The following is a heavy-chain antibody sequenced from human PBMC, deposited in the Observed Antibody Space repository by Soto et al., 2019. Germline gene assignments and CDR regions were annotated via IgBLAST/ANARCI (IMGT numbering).Heavy chain of an antibody. Sequence: SVKVSCKASGGTFSSYAISWVRQAPGQGLEWMGGIIPIFGTANYAQKFQGRVTITADESTSTAYMELSSLRSEDTAVYYCARSLGSQYSSSWYRRGPGPRTSIWFDPWGQGTLVTVS. V-gene: IGHV1-69*13. J-gene: IGHJ5*02. D-gene: IGHD6-13*01. CDR1: GGTFSSYA. CDR2: IIPIFGTA. CDR3: ARSLGSQYSSSWYRRGPGPRTSIWFDP.